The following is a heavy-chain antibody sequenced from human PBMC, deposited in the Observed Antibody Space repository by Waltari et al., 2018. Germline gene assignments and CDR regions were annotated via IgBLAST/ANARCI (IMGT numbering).Heavy chain of an antibody. Sequence: EVQLVESGGGLVQPGGSLRLSCAASGFTFSNYAMPWVRQAPGKRLEYVSGMSSEAGTTHYANSVKGRFIMSRDNSKNTLYLQMGSLRAEDTAVYYCARDGRATNDYWGQGTLVTVSP. D-gene: IGHD1-26*01. CDR2: MSSEAGTT. J-gene: IGHJ4*02. V-gene: IGHV3-64*01. CDR3: ARDGRATNDY. CDR1: GFTFSNYA.